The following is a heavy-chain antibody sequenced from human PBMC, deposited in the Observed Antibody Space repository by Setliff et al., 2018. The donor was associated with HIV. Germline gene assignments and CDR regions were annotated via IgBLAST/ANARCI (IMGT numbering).Heavy chain of an antibody. CDR1: GGSISSYY. CDR2: IYSGGST. V-gene: IGHV4-4*08. D-gene: IGHD3-10*01. Sequence: SETLSLTCTVSGGSISSYYWSWIRQPPGTGLEWLGCIYSGGSTNYNPSLESRVTISLDTSKNQFSLRLTSVTAADTAVYYCARVRSYGSAYDASDVWGPGTMVTVSS. CDR3: ARVRSYGSAYDASDV. J-gene: IGHJ3*01.